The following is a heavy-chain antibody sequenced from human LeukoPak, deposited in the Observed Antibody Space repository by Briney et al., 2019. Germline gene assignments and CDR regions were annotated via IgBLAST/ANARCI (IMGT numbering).Heavy chain of an antibody. V-gene: IGHV3-30*18. CDR2: ISYDGSNK. CDR1: GFTFSSHG. CDR3: AKGTAGSWYGWFDP. D-gene: IGHD6-13*01. J-gene: IGHJ5*02. Sequence: GGSLRLSCAASGFTFSSHGMHWVRQAPGKGLEWVAVISYDGSNKYYADSVKGRFTISRDNSKNTLYLQMNSLRAEDTAVYYCAKGTAGSWYGWFDPWGQGTLVTVSS.